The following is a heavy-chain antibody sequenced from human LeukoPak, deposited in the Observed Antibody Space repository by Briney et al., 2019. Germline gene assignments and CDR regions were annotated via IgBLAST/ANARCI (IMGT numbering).Heavy chain of an antibody. V-gene: IGHV1-2*02. Sequence: ASVKVSCKASGYTFTGYAIHWVRQAPGQGPEWMGWINPEKRDTGYAHKFQGRVTTTSDTSISTAYMELSSLRSDDTAVYYCAKKVRGPSHPLDFWGQGTLVTVSS. D-gene: IGHD5-12*01. CDR1: GYTFTGYA. J-gene: IGHJ4*02. CDR2: INPEKRDT. CDR3: AKKVRGPSHPLDF.